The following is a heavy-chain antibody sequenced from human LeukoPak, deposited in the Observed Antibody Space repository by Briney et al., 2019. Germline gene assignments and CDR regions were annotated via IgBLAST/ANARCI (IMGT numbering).Heavy chain of an antibody. V-gene: IGHV1-2*02. J-gene: IGHJ3*02. CDR1: GYTFTGYY. CDR2: INPNSGGT. CDR3: ARTTDILTVWDAFDI. Sequence: GASVKVSCKASGYTFTGYYMHWVRQAPGQGLEWMGWINPNSGGTNYAQKFQGRVTMTRDTSISTAYMELSRLRSDDTAVYYCARTTDILTVWDAFDIWGQGTMVTVSS. D-gene: IGHD3-9*01.